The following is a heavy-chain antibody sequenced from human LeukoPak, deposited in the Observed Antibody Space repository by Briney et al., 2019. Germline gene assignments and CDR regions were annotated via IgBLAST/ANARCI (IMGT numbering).Heavy chain of an antibody. V-gene: IGHV4-34*01. CDR3: ARGQGTVTTRLGYFDL. CDR2: INHSGST. Sequence: SETLSLTCAVYGGSFSGYYWSWIRQPPGKGLEWIGEINHSGSTNYNPSLKSRVTISVDTSKNQFSLKLSPVTAADTAVYYCARGQGTVTTRLGYFDLWGRGTLGTASS. J-gene: IGHJ2*01. CDR1: GGSFSGYY. D-gene: IGHD4-17*01.